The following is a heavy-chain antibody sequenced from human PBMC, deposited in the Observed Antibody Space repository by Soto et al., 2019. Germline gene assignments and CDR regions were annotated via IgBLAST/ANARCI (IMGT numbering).Heavy chain of an antibody. D-gene: IGHD6-19*01. CDR3: ARGSLAVAAPGWFDP. Sequence: SETLSLTCAVYGGSFIGYYWSWIRQPPGKGLEWIGEINHSGSTNYNPSLKSRVTISVDTSKNQFSLKLSSVTAADTAVYYCARGSLAVAAPGWFDPWGQGTLVTVSS. CDR1: GGSFIGYY. J-gene: IGHJ5*02. CDR2: INHSGST. V-gene: IGHV4-34*01.